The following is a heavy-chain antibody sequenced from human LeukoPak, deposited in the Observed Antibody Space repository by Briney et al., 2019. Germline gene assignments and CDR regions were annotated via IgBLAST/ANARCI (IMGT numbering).Heavy chain of an antibody. D-gene: IGHD4-17*01. V-gene: IGHV4-59*11. CDR1: GGSISSHY. CDR3: ARDPTTVTKGFDI. Sequence: SETLTLTCTVSGGSISSHYWTWIRQSPGKGLEWIGHISYSGSTNYNPSLKSRVTLSVDTSKNQFSLKLRSVTAADTAVYYCARDPTTVTKGFDIWGQGTMVTVSS. CDR2: ISYSGST. J-gene: IGHJ3*02.